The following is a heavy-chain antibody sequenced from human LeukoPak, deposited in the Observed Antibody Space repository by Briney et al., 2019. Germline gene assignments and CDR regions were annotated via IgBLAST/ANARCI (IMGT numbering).Heavy chain of an antibody. CDR3: AREVVVAAGRWFDP. Sequence: PSDTLSLTCTVSGGSISSGDYYWSWIRQPPGKGLEWIGYIYYSGSTYYNPSLKSRVTISVDTSKNQFSLKLSSVTAADTAVYYCAREVVVAAGRWFDPWGQGTLVTVSS. CDR1: GGSISSGDYY. V-gene: IGHV4-30-4*02. J-gene: IGHJ5*02. D-gene: IGHD2-15*01. CDR2: IYYSGST.